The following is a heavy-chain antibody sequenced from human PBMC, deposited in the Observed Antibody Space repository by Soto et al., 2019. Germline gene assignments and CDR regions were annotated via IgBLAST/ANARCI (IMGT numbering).Heavy chain of an antibody. CDR3: ARDLSDSSGYYLNY. J-gene: IGHJ4*02. CDR1: GFTFSSYG. D-gene: IGHD3-22*01. V-gene: IGHV3-33*01. CDR2: IWYDGSNK. Sequence: GGSLRLSCAASGFTFSSYGMHWVRQAPGKGLEWVAVIWYDGSNKYYADSVKGRFTISRDNSKNTLYLQMNSLRAEDTAVYYCARDLSDSSGYYLNYWGQGTLVTVSS.